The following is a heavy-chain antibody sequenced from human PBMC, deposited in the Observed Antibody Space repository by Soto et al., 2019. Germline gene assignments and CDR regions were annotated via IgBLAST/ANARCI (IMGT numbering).Heavy chain of an antibody. CDR2: INAGNGNT. Sequence: ASVKVSCKASGYTFTSYAMHWVRQAPGQRLEWMGWINAGNGNTKYSQKFQGRVTIARDTSASTAYMELSSLRSEDTAVYYCARRASIAVQYNWFDPWGQGTLVTVSS. CDR3: ARRASIAVQYNWFDP. J-gene: IGHJ5*02. D-gene: IGHD6-19*01. V-gene: IGHV1-3*01. CDR1: GYTFTSYA.